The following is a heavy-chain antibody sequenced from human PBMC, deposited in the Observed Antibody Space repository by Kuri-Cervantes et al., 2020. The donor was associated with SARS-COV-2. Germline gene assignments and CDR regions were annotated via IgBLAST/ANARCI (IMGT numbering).Heavy chain of an antibody. D-gene: IGHD5-18*01. J-gene: IGHJ4*02. CDR3: ASRVDTAMAFDY. CDR1: GGAISSSSYY. Sequence: SETLSLTCTVSGGAISSSSYYWGWIRQPPGKGLEWIGSIYYSGSTYYNPSLKGRVTISVDTSKNQFSLKLSSVTAADTAVYHCASRVDTAMAFDYWGQGTLVTVSS. CDR2: IYYSGST. V-gene: IGHV4-39*01.